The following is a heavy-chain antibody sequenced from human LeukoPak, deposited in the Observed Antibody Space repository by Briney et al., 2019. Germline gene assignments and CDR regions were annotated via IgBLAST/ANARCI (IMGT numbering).Heavy chain of an antibody. V-gene: IGHV3-20*01. CDR1: GFNFDDHG. J-gene: IGHJ4*02. D-gene: IGHD1-26*01. CDR3: ARTGTSGSYSHFDY. Sequence: PGGSLRLSCAAAGFNFDDHGMSWVRQAPGKGLEWVSGISWNGGSTGYGDSVKGRFTISRDNAKKSLYLQMNSLRAEDTALYHCARTGTSGSYSHFDYWGQGILVTVSS. CDR2: ISWNGGST.